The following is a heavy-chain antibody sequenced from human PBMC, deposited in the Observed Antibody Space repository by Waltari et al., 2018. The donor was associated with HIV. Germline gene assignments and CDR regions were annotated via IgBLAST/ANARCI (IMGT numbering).Heavy chain of an antibody. D-gene: IGHD5-18*01. CDR2: GWAYDGNI. CDR3: TKGGGSWIQETHYYKAFDV. CDR1: GYDFTSYG. Sequence: QLLQSGPETRKPGAAVKISCKASGYDFTSYGITWVRRAPGVGLVWVGWGWAYDGNIDVDRKFKDRVSLTTDTSTATAVLEVRSLTFDDTATYYCTKGGGSWIQETHYYKAFDVWGHGTTVIV. V-gene: IGHV1-18*01. J-gene: IGHJ6*02.